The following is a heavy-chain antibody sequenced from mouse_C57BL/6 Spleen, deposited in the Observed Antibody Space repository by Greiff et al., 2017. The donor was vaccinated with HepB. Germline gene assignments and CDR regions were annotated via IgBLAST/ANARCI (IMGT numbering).Heavy chain of an antibody. D-gene: IGHD2-3*01. CDR3: ARDRDGYYWFAY. J-gene: IGHJ3*01. V-gene: IGHV5-4*01. CDR2: ISDGGSYT. Sequence: EVKLVESGGGLVKPGGSLKLSCAASGFTFSSYAMSWVRQTPEKRLEWVATISDGGSYTYYPDNVKGRFTISRDNAKNNLYLQMSHLKSEDTAMYYCARDRDGYYWFAYWGQGTLVTVSA. CDR1: GFTFSSYA.